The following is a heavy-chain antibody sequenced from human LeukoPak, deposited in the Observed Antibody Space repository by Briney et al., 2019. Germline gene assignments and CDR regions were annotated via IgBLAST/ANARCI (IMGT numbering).Heavy chain of an antibody. CDR3: TRLPLDYSVDY. D-gene: IGHD4-11*01. J-gene: IGHJ4*02. V-gene: IGHV4-39*01. Sequence: SETLSLTCTVSGDSISNTAYWWGWIRQSPGKGLEWIGSVSYFGTTSYSPSLKSRVTMSIDTSKKQFSLQLGSVTAADTAVYYCTRLPLDYSVDYWGQGALVSVSS. CDR2: VSYFGTT. CDR1: GDSISNTAYW.